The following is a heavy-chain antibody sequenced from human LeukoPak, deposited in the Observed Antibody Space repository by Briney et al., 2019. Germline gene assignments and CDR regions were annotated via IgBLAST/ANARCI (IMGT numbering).Heavy chain of an antibody. D-gene: IGHD3-22*01. Sequence: KPGESLKISCKASGYSFTNYWIGWVRQMPGKGLEWMGIIYPGTSDTKYSPSFQVHVTVSADKSISTAYLQWSSLKASDTAMYYCARRGYDSRGYHFYFDYWGQGTLVTVSS. V-gene: IGHV5-51*01. CDR1: GYSFTNYW. J-gene: IGHJ4*02. CDR2: IYPGTSDT. CDR3: ARRGYDSRGYHFYFDY.